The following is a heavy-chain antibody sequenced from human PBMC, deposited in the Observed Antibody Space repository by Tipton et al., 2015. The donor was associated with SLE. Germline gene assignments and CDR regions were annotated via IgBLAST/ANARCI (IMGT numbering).Heavy chain of an antibody. V-gene: IGHV3-33*06. J-gene: IGHJ4*02. CDR1: GFTFSTYG. CDR3: AKDPFSHCTSSTCYPVDS. D-gene: IGHD2-2*01. Sequence: RSLRLSCAASGFTFSTYGMHWVRLAPGKGLEWVAVIWYDGSSKFYADSVKGRFTISRDNSRNTLYLYMSSLRAEDTAVYYSAKDPFSHCTSSTCYPVDSWGQGTLVTVSS. CDR2: IWYDGSSK.